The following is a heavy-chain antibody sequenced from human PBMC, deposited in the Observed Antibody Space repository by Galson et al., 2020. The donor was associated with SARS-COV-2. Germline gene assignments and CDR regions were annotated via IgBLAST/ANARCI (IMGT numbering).Heavy chain of an antibody. D-gene: IGHD3-10*01. Sequence: SETLSLTCTVSGDSISDYYWSWIRQPPGKGLEWVGYIYYSGNTNYNPSLKSRATISLDTSENQFSLKLNSVTAADTAVYYCARTAPFGESDYWGQGTLVTVSS. CDR3: ARTAPFGESDY. V-gene: IGHV4-59*08. CDR2: IYYSGNT. CDR1: GDSISDYY. J-gene: IGHJ4*02.